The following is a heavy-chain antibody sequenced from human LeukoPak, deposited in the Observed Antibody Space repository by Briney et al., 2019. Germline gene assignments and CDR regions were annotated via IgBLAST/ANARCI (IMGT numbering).Heavy chain of an antibody. J-gene: IGHJ6*02. D-gene: IGHD3-10*01. CDR1: GGTFSSYA. CDR2: IIPIFGIA. Sequence: SVKVSCKASGGTFSSYAISWVRQAPGQGLEWMGRIIPIFGIANYAQKFQGGVTITADKSTSTAYMELSSLRSEDTAVYYCARPSFGNYGMDVWGQGTTVTVSS. V-gene: IGHV1-69*04. CDR3: ARPSFGNYGMDV.